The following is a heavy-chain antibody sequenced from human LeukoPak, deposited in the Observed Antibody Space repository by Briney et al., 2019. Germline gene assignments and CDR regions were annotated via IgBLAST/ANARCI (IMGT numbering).Heavy chain of an antibody. D-gene: IGHD3/OR15-3a*01. CDR2: INPKRGDT. CDR3: ATGLGVLDPEANS. Sequence: ASVKVSCKASGYTFTGYYMHWVRQAPGQGLEWMGWINPKRGDTNYAQKSRGRVTMTRDTSISTAYMELTRLRSDDTAVYYCATGLGVLDPEANSWGQGTLVTVSS. V-gene: IGHV1-2*02. J-gene: IGHJ4*02. CDR1: GYTFTGYY.